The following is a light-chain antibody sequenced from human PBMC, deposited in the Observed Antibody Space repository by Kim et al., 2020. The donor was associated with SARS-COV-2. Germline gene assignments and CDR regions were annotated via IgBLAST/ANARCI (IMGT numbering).Light chain of an antibody. V-gene: IGKV3-15*01. CDR3: HHYYNWPRT. J-gene: IGKJ1*01. Sequence: EIVMTQSPATLSVSPGERATLSCRASQSVSSKLAWYQQKPGQGPRLLIYNAPTRATGIPAGFSGSGSGTEFTLTISRLQSEDFAVYYCHHYYNWPRTFGQGTKVDIK. CDR1: QSVSSK. CDR2: NAP.